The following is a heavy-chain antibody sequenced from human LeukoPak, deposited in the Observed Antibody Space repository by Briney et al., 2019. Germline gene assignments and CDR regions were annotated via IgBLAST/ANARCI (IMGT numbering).Heavy chain of an antibody. CDR1: GFTFSTYW. CDR2: ISSNGGRT. Sequence: PGGSLRLSCAASGFTFSTYWMHWVRQAPGKGLEFVSAISSNGGRTYYANSVKGRFTISRDNSKNTLYLQMGSLRTEDMAVYYCARGLEAGDYAIWGQGTLVTVSS. V-gene: IGHV3-64*01. D-gene: IGHD4-17*01. CDR3: ARGLEAGDYAI. J-gene: IGHJ4*02.